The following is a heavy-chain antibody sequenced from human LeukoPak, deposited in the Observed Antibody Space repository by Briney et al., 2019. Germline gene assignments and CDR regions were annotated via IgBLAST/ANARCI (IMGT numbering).Heavy chain of an antibody. CDR3: ATSPPGGPIDN. D-gene: IGHD3-16*01. Sequence: GGSLRLSCAASGFTFSSYSMNWVRQAPGQGLEWVSVISRESRNIFYADSVKGRFTVSRDNARSSLYLQMNSLRAEDTAVYYCATSPPGGPIDNWGQGTQVTVSS. J-gene: IGHJ4*02. V-gene: IGHV3-21*01. CDR2: ISRESRNI. CDR1: GFTFSSYS.